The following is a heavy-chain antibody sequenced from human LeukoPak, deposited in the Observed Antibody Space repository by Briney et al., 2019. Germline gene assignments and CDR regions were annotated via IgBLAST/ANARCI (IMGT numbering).Heavy chain of an antibody. J-gene: IGHJ4*02. Sequence: GGSLRLSCAASGFTFSSYAMHWVRQAPGKGLEWVAVISYDGSNKYYADSVKRRFTISRDNSKNTLYLQMNSLRAEDTAVYYCARGGVVVPAAPYFDYWGQGTLVTVSS. CDR1: GFTFSSYA. V-gene: IGHV3-30-3*01. D-gene: IGHD2-2*01. CDR3: ARGGVVVPAAPYFDY. CDR2: ISYDGSNK.